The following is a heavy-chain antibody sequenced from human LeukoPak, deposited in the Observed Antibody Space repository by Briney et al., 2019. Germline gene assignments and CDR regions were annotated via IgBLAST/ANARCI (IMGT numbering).Heavy chain of an antibody. V-gene: IGHV4-34*01. Sequence: TSETLSLTCAVYGGSFSAYYWSWIRQPPGKGLEWIGEINHSGSTNYNPSLKSRVVISVDTSKNQFSLNMNSVTAADTAVYYCARHPTKWELRLSLDYWGQGTLVTVSS. CDR2: INHSGST. D-gene: IGHD1-26*01. CDR3: ARHPTKWELRLSLDY. CDR1: GGSFSAYY. J-gene: IGHJ4*02.